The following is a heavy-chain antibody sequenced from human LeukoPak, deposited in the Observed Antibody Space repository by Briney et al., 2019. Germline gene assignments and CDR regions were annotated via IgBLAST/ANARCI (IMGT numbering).Heavy chain of an antibody. Sequence: GGSLRLSCAGSGFMFEHYAMNWVRQAPGRGREWVSVITGIGGGTYYAESVEGRFTVSRDNSKNTVYLQMNSLRADDTAVYYCAKDGGSTLPYYFDWWGQGTLVTVAS. D-gene: IGHD3-10*01. CDR2: ITGIGGGT. CDR1: GFMFEHYA. J-gene: IGHJ4*02. CDR3: AKDGGSTLPYYFDW. V-gene: IGHV3-23*01.